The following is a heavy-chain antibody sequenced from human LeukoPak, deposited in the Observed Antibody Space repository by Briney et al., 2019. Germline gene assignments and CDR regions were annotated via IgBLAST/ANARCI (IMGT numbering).Heavy chain of an antibody. CDR2: INSDGSDT. J-gene: IGHJ3*02. Sequence: RGSLRLSCAASGFTFNSYWFHWVRQAPGKGLLWVSRINSDGSDTIYADSVKGRFTISRDNAKSTVYLQMNSLKAEDTAVYYCARGGYHHGFDIWGQGTMVTVSS. CDR1: GFTFNSYW. V-gene: IGHV3-74*01. CDR3: ARGGYHHGFDI. D-gene: IGHD2-15*01.